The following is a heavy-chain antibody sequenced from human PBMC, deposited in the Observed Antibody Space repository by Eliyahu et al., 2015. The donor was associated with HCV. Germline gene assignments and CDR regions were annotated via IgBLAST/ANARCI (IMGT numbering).Heavy chain of an antibody. Sequence: QVQLLQSGAAVKKPGASVKVSCKASGYTFSNYAINWVRQAPGQGLEWMGWISTYNGNTNYAQKFQGRVTMTIDTSTSTVYMELRSLRSDDTAVYHCVRARGYSDSSGSPDYWGQGTLVTVSS. D-gene: IGHD3-22*01. J-gene: IGHJ4*02. CDR3: VRARGYSDSSGSPDY. V-gene: IGHV1-18*01. CDR1: GYTFSNYA. CDR2: ISTYNGNT.